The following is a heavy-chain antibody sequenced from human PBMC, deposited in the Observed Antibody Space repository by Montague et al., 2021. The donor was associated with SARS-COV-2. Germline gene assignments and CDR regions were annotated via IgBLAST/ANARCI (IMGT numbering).Heavy chain of an antibody. J-gene: IGHJ6*02. Sequence: SLRLSCAASGFTFSSYWMSWVRQAPGKGLEWVANIKQDGSEKYYVDSVKGRFTISRDNAKNSLYLQMNSLRAEDTAVYYCARDSYGSGTYYYYGMDVWGQGTTVTVSS. D-gene: IGHD3-10*01. V-gene: IGHV3-7*01. CDR3: ARDSYGSGTYYYYGMDV. CDR1: GFTFSSYW. CDR2: IKQDGSEK.